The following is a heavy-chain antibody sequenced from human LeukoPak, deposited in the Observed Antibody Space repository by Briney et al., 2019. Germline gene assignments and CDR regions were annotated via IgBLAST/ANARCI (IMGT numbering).Heavy chain of an antibody. Sequence: GGSLRLSWAASGFTFSNAWMNWVRQAPGKGLEWVGRIKSKTDGGTTDYAAPVKGRFTISRDDSKNTLFLQMNSLKTEDTAVYYCTTDPLIYGSGRGYYYYGMDVWGQGTTVTVSS. J-gene: IGHJ6*02. D-gene: IGHD3-10*01. CDR3: TTDPLIYGSGRGYYYYGMDV. CDR2: IKSKTDGGTT. CDR1: GFTFSNAW. V-gene: IGHV3-15*07.